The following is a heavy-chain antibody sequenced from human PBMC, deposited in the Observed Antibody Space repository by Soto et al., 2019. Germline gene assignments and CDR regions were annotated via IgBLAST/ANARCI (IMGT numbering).Heavy chain of an antibody. CDR3: ARDGCSGGSCYPWFDP. V-gene: IGHV1-3*01. CDR1: GYTFTSYA. D-gene: IGHD2-15*01. J-gene: IGHJ5*02. CDR2: INAGNGNT. Sequence: QVQLVQSGAEVKKPGASVKVSCKASGYTFTSYAMHWVRQAPGQMLEWMGWINAGNGNTKYSQKFQGRVTITRDTSASTAYMELSSLRSEDTAVYYCARDGCSGGSCYPWFDPWGQGTLVTGSS.